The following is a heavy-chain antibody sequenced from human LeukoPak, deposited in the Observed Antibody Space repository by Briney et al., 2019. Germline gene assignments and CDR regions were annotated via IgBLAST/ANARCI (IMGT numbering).Heavy chain of an antibody. CDR2: IIPIFGTA. CDR3: ARTSPYSSGWYNWFDP. V-gene: IGHV1-69*01. Sequence: SVKVSCKASGGTFSSYAVSWVRQAPGQGLEWMGGIIPIFGTANYAQKFQGRVTITADESTSTAYMELSSLRSEDTAVYYCARTSPYSSGWYNWFDPWGQGTLITVSS. J-gene: IGHJ5*02. D-gene: IGHD6-19*01. CDR1: GGTFSSYA.